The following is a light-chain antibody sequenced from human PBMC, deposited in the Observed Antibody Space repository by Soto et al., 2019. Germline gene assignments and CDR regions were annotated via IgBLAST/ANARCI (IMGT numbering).Light chain of an antibody. CDR2: GAS. V-gene: IGKV3-15*01. Sequence: EIVMTQSPATLSLSPGERATLSCRASQSVSSNLAWYQQKPGQAPRLLIYGASTRATGIPARFSGGGSGTDFTLTISRLEPEDCAVYYCQQHNNWPPITFGQGTRLEIK. J-gene: IGKJ5*01. CDR3: QQHNNWPPIT. CDR1: QSVSSN.